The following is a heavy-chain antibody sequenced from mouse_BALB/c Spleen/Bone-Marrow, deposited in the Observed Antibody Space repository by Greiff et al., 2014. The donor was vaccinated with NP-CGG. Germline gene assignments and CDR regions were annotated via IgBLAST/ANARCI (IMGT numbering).Heavy chain of an antibody. V-gene: IGHV14-3*02. D-gene: IGHD1-1*01. CDR1: VFNIKDTY. CDR2: IDPANGNT. CDR3: ANYYYGSHFDY. Sequence: EVQLQQSGAALVKPGASVKLSCTASVFNIKDTYMHWVKQRPEQGLEWIGRIDPANGNTKYDPKFQGKATITADTSSNTAYLQLSSLTSEDTAVYYCANYYYGSHFDYWGQGTTLTVSS. J-gene: IGHJ2*01.